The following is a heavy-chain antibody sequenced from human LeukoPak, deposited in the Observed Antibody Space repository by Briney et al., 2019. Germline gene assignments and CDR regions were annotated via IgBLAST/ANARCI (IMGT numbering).Heavy chain of an antibody. CDR3: ARRAGAYPHPYDY. CDR2: IYSDNT. J-gene: IGHJ4*02. V-gene: IGHV3-53*01. CDR1: GFTVSSNS. D-gene: IGHD3-16*01. Sequence: PGGSLRLSCTVSGFTVSSNSMSWVRQAPGKGLEWVSFIYSDNTHYSDSVKGRFTISRDNSKNTLYLQMNSLRVEDTAVYYCARRAGAYPHPYDYWGQGTLVTVSS.